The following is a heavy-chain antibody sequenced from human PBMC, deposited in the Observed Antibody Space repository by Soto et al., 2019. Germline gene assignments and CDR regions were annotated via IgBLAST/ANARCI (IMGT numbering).Heavy chain of an antibody. CDR2: IYYSGST. CDR3: ARHPIVATKIWDLHLGELSPVHVDY. Sequence: SETLSLTCTVSGGSISSSSYYWGWIRQPPGKGLEWIGSIYYSGSTYYNPSLKSRVTISVYTSKNQFSLKLSSVTAADTAVYYCARHPIVATKIWDLHLGELSPVHVDYWGQGTLVTVSS. J-gene: IGHJ4*02. V-gene: IGHV4-39*01. D-gene: IGHD3-16*02. CDR1: GGSISSSSYY.